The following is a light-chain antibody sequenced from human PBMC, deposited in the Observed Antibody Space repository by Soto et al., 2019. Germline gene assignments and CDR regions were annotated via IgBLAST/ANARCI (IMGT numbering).Light chain of an antibody. CDR1: SSDVGSYKL. CDR2: EGS. CDR3: CSYEGGDVV. V-gene: IGLV2-23*01. J-gene: IGLJ2*01. Sequence: QPVLTQPASVSGSPGQSIIISCTGTSSDVGSYKLVSWYQQHPGKAPKVMIYEGSKRPSGVSNRFSGSKSGTTASLTISGLQAEEEADYYCCSYEGGDVVFGGGTKVTVL.